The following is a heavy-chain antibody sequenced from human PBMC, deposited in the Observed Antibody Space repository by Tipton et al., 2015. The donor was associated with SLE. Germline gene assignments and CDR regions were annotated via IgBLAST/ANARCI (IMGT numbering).Heavy chain of an antibody. CDR3: ATHYDVAGYYFYYMDV. D-gene: IGHD3-3*01. CDR2: IYTSGST. J-gene: IGHJ6*03. CDR1: GGSISSGSYY. Sequence: TLSLTCTVSGGSISSGSYYWSWIRQPAGKGLEWIGRIYTSGSTNYSPSLKSRVTISVDTSKNQFSLKPNSVTAADTAVYYCATHYDVAGYYFYYMDVWGKGTTVTVSS. V-gene: IGHV4-61*02.